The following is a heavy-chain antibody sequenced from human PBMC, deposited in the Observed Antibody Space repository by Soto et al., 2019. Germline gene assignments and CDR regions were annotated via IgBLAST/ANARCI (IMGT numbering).Heavy chain of an antibody. Sequence: EVQLVESGGGLVQPGGSLRLSCAASGFTFSSYYMNWVRQAPGKGLEWISDIGGSGTPTHYADSVKGRFTISRDNVKNSLLLQMNSLRAEDTAVYYCARETWGSFHWGHGTLVTVSS. V-gene: IGHV3-48*01. CDR1: GFTFSSYY. J-gene: IGHJ4*01. CDR2: IGGSGTPT. D-gene: IGHD7-27*01. CDR3: ARETWGSFH.